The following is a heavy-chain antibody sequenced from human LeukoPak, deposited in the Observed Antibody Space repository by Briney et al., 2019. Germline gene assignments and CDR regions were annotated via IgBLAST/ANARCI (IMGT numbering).Heavy chain of an antibody. V-gene: IGHV3-33*06. Sequence: GRSLRLSCAASGFTFSSYGMHWVRQAPGKGLEWVAVIWYDGSNKYYADSVKGRFTISRDNSKNTLYLQMNSLSAEDTAVYYCAKDRRNYYDSSGYLFSDAFDIWGQGTMVTVSS. CDR1: GFTFSSYG. D-gene: IGHD3-22*01. CDR2: IWYDGSNK. J-gene: IGHJ3*02. CDR3: AKDRRNYYDSSGYLFSDAFDI.